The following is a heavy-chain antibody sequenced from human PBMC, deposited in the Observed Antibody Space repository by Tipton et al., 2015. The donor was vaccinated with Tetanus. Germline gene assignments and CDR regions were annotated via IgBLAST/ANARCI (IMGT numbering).Heavy chain of an antibody. D-gene: IGHD1-26*01. CDR1: GFTFSISS. CDR2: ITTGGGST. CDR3: TKDRSGPSPY. J-gene: IGHJ4*02. V-gene: IGHV3-23*01. Sequence: SLRLSCAASGFTFSISSMSWVRQAPGKGLEWLSAITTGGGSTYYADSVKGRFTISSGTSKNTLNLQMTSLRAEDTAIYFCTKDRSGPSPYWGQGTLVTVSS.